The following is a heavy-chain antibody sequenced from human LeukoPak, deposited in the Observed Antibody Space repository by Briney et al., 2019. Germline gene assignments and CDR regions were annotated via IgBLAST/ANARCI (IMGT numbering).Heavy chain of an antibody. V-gene: IGHV1-69*06. CDR1: GGTFSSYA. J-gene: IGHJ3*02. D-gene: IGHD5-24*01. Sequence: SVKVSCKASGGTFSSYAISWVRQAPGQGLEWMGGIIPIFGTANYAQKFQGRVTITADKSTSTAYMELSSLRSEDTAMYYCAREPDGLGSDAFDIWGQGTMVTVSS. CDR2: IIPIFGTA. CDR3: AREPDGLGSDAFDI.